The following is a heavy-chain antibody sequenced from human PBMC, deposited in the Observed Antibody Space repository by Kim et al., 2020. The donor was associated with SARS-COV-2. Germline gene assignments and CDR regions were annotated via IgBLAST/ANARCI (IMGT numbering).Heavy chain of an antibody. CDR3: AVGEKIGSGWYPVHYYYGMDV. Sequence: SVKVSCKASGGTFSSYAISWVRQAPGQGLEWMGGIIPIFGTANYAQKFQGRVTITADESTSTAYMELSSLRSEDTAVYYCAVGEKIGSGWYPVHYYYGMDVWGQGTTVTVSS. D-gene: IGHD6-19*01. CDR1: GGTFSSYA. CDR2: IIPIFGTA. V-gene: IGHV1-69*13. J-gene: IGHJ6*02.